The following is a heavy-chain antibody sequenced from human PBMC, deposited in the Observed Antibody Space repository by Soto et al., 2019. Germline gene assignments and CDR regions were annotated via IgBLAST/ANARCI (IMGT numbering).Heavy chain of an antibody. CDR3: ARGRWLQSYFDY. CDR1: GFTFSSYD. V-gene: IGHV3-13*01. J-gene: IGHJ4*02. D-gene: IGHD5-12*01. Sequence: GGSLRLSCAASGFTFSSYDMHWVRQATGKGLEWVSAIGTAGDTYYPGSVKGRFTISRENAKNSLYLQMNSLRAGDTAVYYCARGRWLQSYFDYWGQGTLVTVS. CDR2: IGTAGDT.